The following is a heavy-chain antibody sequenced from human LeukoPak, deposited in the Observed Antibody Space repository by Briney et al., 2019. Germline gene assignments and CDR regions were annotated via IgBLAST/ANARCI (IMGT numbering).Heavy chain of an antibody. CDR1: GFTFSDYY. CDR2: ISSSGSTI. Sequence: GGSLRLSCAASGFTFSDYYMSWIRQAPGKGLEWVSYISSSGSTIYYADSVKGRFTISRDNSKNTLYLQMNSLRAEDTAVYYCAKGSIKWEPFSAFDYWGQGTLVTVSS. V-gene: IGHV3-11*01. J-gene: IGHJ4*02. D-gene: IGHD1-26*01. CDR3: AKGSIKWEPFSAFDY.